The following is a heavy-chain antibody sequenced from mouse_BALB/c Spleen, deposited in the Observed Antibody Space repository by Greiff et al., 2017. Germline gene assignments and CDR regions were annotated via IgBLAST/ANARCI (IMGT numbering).Heavy chain of an antibody. V-gene: IGHV3-2*02. CDR2: ISYSGST. CDR3: ASQALLTTAFAY. CDR1: GYSITSDYA. Sequence: EVQLQQSGPGLVKPSQSLSLTCTVTGYSITSDYAWNWIRQFPGNKLEWMGYISYSGSTSYNPSLKSRISITRDTSKNQFFLQLNSVTTEDTATYYCASQALLTTAFAYWGQGTLVTVSA. D-gene: IGHD1-2*01. J-gene: IGHJ3*01.